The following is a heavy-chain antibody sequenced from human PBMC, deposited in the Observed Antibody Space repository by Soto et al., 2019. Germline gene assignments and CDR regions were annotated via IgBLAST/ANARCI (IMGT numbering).Heavy chain of an antibody. CDR3: ARFGGDRPGHFDY. CDR2: IYYSGST. Sequence: SETLSLTCTVSGGSISSGGYYWSWIRQHPGKGLEWIGYIYYSGSTYYNPSLKSRVTISVDTSKNQFSLKLSSVTAADTAVYYCARFGGDRPGHFDYWGQGTLVTVSS. V-gene: IGHV4-31*03. CDR1: GGSISSGGYY. J-gene: IGHJ4*02. D-gene: IGHD3-16*01.